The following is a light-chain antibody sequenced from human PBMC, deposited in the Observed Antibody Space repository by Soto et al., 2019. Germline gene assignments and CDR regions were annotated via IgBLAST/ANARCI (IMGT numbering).Light chain of an antibody. J-gene: IGKJ1*01. CDR1: QGIGNA. CDR3: LQDINYPWT. V-gene: IGKV1-6*01. CDR2: GAP. Sequence: IQMTQSPSTLSGSVGDRVTITCRASQGIGNALGGYQQKPGKPPKVLIYGAPNLQSGVPPRFSGSGSGTDFTLAISSLQPEDSATYYCLQDINYPWTFGQGTKVDIK.